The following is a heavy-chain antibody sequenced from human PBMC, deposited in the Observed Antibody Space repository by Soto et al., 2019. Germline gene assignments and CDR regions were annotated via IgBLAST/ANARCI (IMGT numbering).Heavy chain of an antibody. D-gene: IGHD6-25*01. CDR1: GFTLNTYA. Sequence: PGGSLRLSCAASGFTLNTYAMTWVSQAPEKGLEWVSTLSGSGDKTYYADFVKGRFTISRDSSNSILYLQMHSLTVDDTAVYYCVKARGYGTGRAFDVWGQGTMVTVSS. CDR2: LSGSGDKT. J-gene: IGHJ3*01. V-gene: IGHV3-23*01. CDR3: VKARGYGTGRAFDV.